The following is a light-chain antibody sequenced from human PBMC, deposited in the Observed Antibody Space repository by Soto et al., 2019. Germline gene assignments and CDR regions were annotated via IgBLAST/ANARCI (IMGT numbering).Light chain of an antibody. J-gene: IGLJ1*01. V-gene: IGLV2-14*01. CDR3: ISYTSSTFYF. CDR2: EVS. Sequence: QSVLTQPSSVSGSPEQSITISCTGTSSDVGAYDFVSWYQHHPGKAPKLIIYEVSHRPSGVSDRFSVSKSDNTASLTISGLQAEDEADYFCISYTSSTFYFFGPGTKGTVL. CDR1: SSDVGAYDF.